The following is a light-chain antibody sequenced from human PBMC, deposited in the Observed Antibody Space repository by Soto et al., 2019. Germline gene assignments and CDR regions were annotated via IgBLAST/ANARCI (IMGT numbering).Light chain of an antibody. CDR3: QQYYSTPRA. CDR2: WAS. J-gene: IGKJ1*01. CDR1: QSVLYTSNNKNF. Sequence: DIVMTQSPDSLAVSLGEWATINCKSSQSVLYTSNNKNFLAWYQQKPGQPPKLLISWASTRESGVPDRFSGSGSGTDFTLTISSLQAEDVAVYYCQQYYSTPRAFGQGTKVEIK. V-gene: IGKV4-1*01.